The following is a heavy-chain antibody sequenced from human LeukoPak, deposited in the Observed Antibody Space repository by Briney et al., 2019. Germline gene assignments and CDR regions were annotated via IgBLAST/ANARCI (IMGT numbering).Heavy chain of an antibody. Sequence: GESLKISCKGSGYSFTSYWIGWVRQMPGKGLEWMGIIYPGDSDTRYSPSFQGQVTISADKSISTAYLQWSSLKASDTAMYHCARQTMVSSRGFDPWGQGTLVTVSS. CDR1: GYSFTSYW. J-gene: IGHJ5*02. D-gene: IGHD3-10*01. V-gene: IGHV5-51*01. CDR3: ARQTMVSSRGFDP. CDR2: IYPGDSDT.